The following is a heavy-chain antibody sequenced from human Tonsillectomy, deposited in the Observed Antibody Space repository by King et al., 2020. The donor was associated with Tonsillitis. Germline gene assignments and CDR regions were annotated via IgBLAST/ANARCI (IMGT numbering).Heavy chain of an antibody. CDR3: AKEADKEYGSSKTCLVDY. CDR2: ISYDGRKK. D-gene: IGHD2-2*01. Sequence: VQLVQSGGGVVQPGRSLRLSCAASGFTFSNSGMQWVRQAPGKGLEWVAVISYDGRKKYHADSMKGRFSISRDNSKNTLYLQMNSLRGEDTAVYYCAKEADKEYGSSKTCLVDYWGQGTLVTVSS. V-gene: IGHV3-30*18. CDR1: GFTFSNSG. J-gene: IGHJ4*02.